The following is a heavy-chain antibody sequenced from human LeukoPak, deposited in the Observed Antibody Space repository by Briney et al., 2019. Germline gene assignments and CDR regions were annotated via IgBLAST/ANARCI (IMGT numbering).Heavy chain of an antibody. V-gene: IGHV3-7*01. D-gene: IGHD2-15*01. CDR1: GFTFSRYW. J-gene: IGHJ4*02. Sequence: GGSLRLSCAASGFTFSRYWMAWVRQAPGKGLEWVANIRGDGGDKDSADSVKGRFTISRDNDKNSLHLQMNSLTAEDTAVYYCARDVRGALDFWGQGTLVVVSS. CDR2: IRGDGGDK. CDR3: ARDVRGALDF.